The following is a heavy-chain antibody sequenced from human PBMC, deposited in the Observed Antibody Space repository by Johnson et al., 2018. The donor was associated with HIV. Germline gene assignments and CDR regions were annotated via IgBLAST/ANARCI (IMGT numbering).Heavy chain of an antibody. CDR3: ARVYRVTIFGVVISHDAFDI. CDR1: GLIFSDNY. J-gene: IGHJ3*02. Sequence: QVQLVESGGGLVKPGGSLRLSCAASGLIFSDNYMSWIRQAPGKGLEWVSYISSSGSTIYYADSVNGRFTISRDNAKNSLYLQMNSLRAEDTAVYYCARVYRVTIFGVVISHDAFDIWGQGTMVTVSS. CDR2: ISSSGSTI. D-gene: IGHD3-3*01. V-gene: IGHV3-11*04.